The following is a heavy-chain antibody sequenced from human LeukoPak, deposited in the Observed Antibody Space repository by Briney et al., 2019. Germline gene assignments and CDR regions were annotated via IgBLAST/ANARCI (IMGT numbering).Heavy chain of an antibody. CDR1: GFTFDDYS. CDR3: ARHPGGIAAAGVHYYYYMDV. V-gene: IGHV3-20*04. J-gene: IGHJ6*03. CDR2: ISWNGGST. D-gene: IGHD6-13*01. Sequence: RPGGSLRLSCAASGFTFDDYSMSWVRQAPGKGLEWVSGISWNGGSTGYADSVKGRFTISRHNAKNSLYLQMNSLRAEDTALYYCARHPGGIAAAGVHYYYYMDVWGKGTTVTVSS.